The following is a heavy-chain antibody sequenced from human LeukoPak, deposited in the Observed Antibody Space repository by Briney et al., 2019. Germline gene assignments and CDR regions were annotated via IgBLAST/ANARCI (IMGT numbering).Heavy chain of an antibody. CDR1: GGTFSSYA. CDR2: IIPILGIA. V-gene: IGHV1-69*04. D-gene: IGHD3-9*01. J-gene: IGHJ6*02. Sequence: SVKVYCKASGGTFSSYAISWVRQAPGQGLEWMGRIIPILGIANYAQKFQGRVTITADKSTSTAYMELSSLRSEDTAVYYCASQVLRYFDWSAMDVWGQGTTVTVSS. CDR3: ASQVLRYFDWSAMDV.